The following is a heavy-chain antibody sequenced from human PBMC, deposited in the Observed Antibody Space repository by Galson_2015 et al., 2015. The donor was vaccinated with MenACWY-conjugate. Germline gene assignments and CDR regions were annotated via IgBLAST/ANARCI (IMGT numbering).Heavy chain of an antibody. CDR3: ARDGGAGTPFDG. J-gene: IGHJ4*02. Sequence: SLRLSCAASGFTLGRYWIHWVRHVPGKGPVWISCITVDATNTEFADSVKGRFALSRDNARNTVYLQMNRLTAEDAAVYYCARDGGAGTPFDGWGQGILVTVSS. CDR1: GFTLGRYW. V-gene: IGHV3-74*03. D-gene: IGHD1-26*01. CDR2: ITVDATNT.